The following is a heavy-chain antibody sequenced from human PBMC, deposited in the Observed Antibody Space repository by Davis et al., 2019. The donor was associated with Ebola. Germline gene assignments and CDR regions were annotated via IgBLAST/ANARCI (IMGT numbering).Heavy chain of an antibody. Sequence: GGSLRLSCAASGFTFSNYAMNWVRQAPGKGLEWVSGITGSADRTYYAGSLKGRFTISRDNSKNTLYQQMDSLRPEDTAIYYCAKDPLTAGEWELLAPDYWGQGTLVTVSS. J-gene: IGHJ4*02. CDR2: ITGSADRT. CDR1: GFTFSNYA. CDR3: AKDPLTAGEWELLAPDY. D-gene: IGHD7-27*01. V-gene: IGHV3-23*01.